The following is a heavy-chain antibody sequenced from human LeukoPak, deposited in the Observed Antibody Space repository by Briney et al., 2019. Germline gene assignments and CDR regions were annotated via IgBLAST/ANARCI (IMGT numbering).Heavy chain of an antibody. CDR1: GGSISSNSYY. V-gene: IGHV4-39*07. CDR3: ARTITIPLGGLGP. D-gene: IGHD3-3*01. J-gene: IGHJ5*02. Sequence: SETLSLTCTVSGGSISSNSYYWGWIRQPPGKGLEWIGSIYYSGSTYYNPSLKSRVTISVDTSKNQFSLKLSSVTAADTAVYYCARTITIPLGGLGPWGQGTLVTVSS. CDR2: IYYSGST.